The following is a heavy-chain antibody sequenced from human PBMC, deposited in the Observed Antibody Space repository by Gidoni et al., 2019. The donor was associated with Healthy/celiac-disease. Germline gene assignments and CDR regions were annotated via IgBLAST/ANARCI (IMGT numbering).Heavy chain of an antibody. D-gene: IGHD5-18*01. Sequence: EVQLLESGGGLVQPGGSLRLSCAASGFTFSSYAMSWVRQAPGKGLEWVSAISGSGGSTYYADSVKGRFTISRDNSKNTLYLQMNSLRAEDTAVYYCAKEGLSLAWIQLWLLSLDYWGQGTLVTVSS. V-gene: IGHV3-23*01. CDR1: GFTFSSYA. CDR2: ISGSGGST. CDR3: AKEGLSLAWIQLWLLSLDY. J-gene: IGHJ4*02.